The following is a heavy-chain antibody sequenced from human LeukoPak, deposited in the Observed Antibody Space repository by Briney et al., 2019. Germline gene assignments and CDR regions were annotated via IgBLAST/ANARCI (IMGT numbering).Heavy chain of an antibody. CDR1: AYSISSGYY. D-gene: IGHD3-22*01. CDR3: ARLRNDDSIHY. Sequence: SETLSLTCTVSAYSISSGYYWGWIRQPPGKGLEWIGSIYHSGSTYYNPSLKSRVTISVDTSKNQFSLNLSSVTAADTAVYYCARLRNDDSIHYWGQGTLVTVSS. CDR2: IYHSGST. J-gene: IGHJ4*02. V-gene: IGHV4-38-2*02.